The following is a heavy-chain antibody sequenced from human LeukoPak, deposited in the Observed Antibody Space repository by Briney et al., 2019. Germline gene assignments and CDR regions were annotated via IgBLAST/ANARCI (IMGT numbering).Heavy chain of an antibody. Sequence: GGSLRLSCAASGFTFISYVMHWVRQAPGKGLEWVSVISFDGNNKHYADYVKGKFPISRDNYKNTMYLQMKSLRAEDKAVYYCARDAGTWGYGYNFDYWGQGTMVTVSS. CDR3: ARDAGTWGYGYNFDY. CDR1: GFTFISYV. V-gene: IGHV3-30*03. CDR2: ISFDGNNK. D-gene: IGHD6-13*01. J-gene: IGHJ4*02.